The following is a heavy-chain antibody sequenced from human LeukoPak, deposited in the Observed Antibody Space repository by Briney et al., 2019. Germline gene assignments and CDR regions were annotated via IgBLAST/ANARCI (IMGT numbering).Heavy chain of an antibody. J-gene: IGHJ4*02. V-gene: IGHV1-8*01. CDR2: VNPNSGNT. CDR3: ARVNRQQSYCSSTSCYRSYYFDY. D-gene: IGHD2-2*01. CDR1: GYTFTSYG. Sequence: ASVKVSCKASGYTFTSYGINWVRQATGQRLEWMGWVNPNSGNTGYAQKFQGRVTMTKNTSLSTVYMELSSLRSEDTAVYYCARVNRQQSYCSSTSCYRSYYFDYWGQGTLVTVSS.